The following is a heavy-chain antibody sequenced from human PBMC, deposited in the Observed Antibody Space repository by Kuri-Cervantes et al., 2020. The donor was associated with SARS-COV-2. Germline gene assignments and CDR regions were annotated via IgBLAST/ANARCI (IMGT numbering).Heavy chain of an antibody. D-gene: IGHD2-2*02. CDR1: GFTFSSYA. V-gene: IGHV3-23*01. Sequence: GESLKISCAASGFTFSSYAMSWVRQAPGKGLEWVSAISGSGGSTYYADSVKGRFTISRDNSKNTLYLQMNSLRAEDTAVYYCTTLASGIVVVPAAITYYYYMDVWGKGTTVTVSS. CDR3: TTLASGIVVVPAAITYYYYMDV. CDR2: ISGSGGST. J-gene: IGHJ6*03.